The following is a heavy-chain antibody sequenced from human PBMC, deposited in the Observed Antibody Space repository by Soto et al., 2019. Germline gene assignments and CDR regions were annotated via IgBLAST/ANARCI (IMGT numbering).Heavy chain of an antibody. Sequence: SETLSLTCSVSGGSISGSYWSWIRQSPGKGLEWLGYVYYTGSTNYSPSLRSRVSISVDTSKNEFSLGLSSVTAADTAVYFCARSVAVPGAHIDYWGQGTQVTVSS. CDR1: GGSISGSY. D-gene: IGHD6-19*01. J-gene: IGHJ4*02. CDR2: VYYTGST. V-gene: IGHV4-59*01. CDR3: ARSVAVPGAHIDY.